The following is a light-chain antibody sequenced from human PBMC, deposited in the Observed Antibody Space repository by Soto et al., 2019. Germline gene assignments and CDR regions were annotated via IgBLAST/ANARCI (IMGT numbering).Light chain of an antibody. J-gene: IGKJ4*02. CDR1: LPITYY. CDR2: AAS. Sequence: DTQMTQSPSSLYASVGDRVTITCRASLPITYYLAWYQQKPGKIPNLLIYAASTMQAGVPARFSGSASGTEFTLTISSLQPEDFATYYCQQVSGYPHRFGGGTKVDIK. V-gene: IGKV1-9*01. CDR3: QQVSGYPHR.